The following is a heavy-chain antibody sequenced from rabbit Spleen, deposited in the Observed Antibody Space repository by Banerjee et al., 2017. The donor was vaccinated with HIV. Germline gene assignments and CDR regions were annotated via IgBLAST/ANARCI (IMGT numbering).Heavy chain of an antibody. V-gene: IGHV1S40*01. CDR2: INTATGKA. J-gene: IGHJ2*01. CDR3: ARFINSAYYPFDP. CDR1: GFDFSSGA. D-gene: IGHD1-1*01. Sequence: QSLEESGGGLVQPEGSLTLTRKASGFDFSSGAMCWVRQAPGKGPEWIACINTATGKAVYATWAKGRFTISRTSSTTVTLQMTSLTAADTATYFCARFINSAYYPFDPWGPGTLVTVS.